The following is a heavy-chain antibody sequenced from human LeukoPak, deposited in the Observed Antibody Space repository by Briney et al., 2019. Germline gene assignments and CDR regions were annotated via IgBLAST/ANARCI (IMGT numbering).Heavy chain of an antibody. CDR3: ARDSPARGDPPPH. D-gene: IGHD3-10*01. J-gene: IGHJ1*01. CDR1: GYTFTSYD. V-gene: IGHV1-8*01. Sequence: GASVKVSCKASGYTFTSYDINWVRQATGQGLEWMGWMIPSSGNTGYAQKFQGRVTMTRNTSISTVYMELSSLRSEDTAVYYCARDSPARGDPPPHWGQGTLVTVSS. CDR2: MIPSSGNT.